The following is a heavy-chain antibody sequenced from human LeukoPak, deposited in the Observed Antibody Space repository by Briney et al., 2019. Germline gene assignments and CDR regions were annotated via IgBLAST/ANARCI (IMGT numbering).Heavy chain of an antibody. Sequence: PGGSLRLSCAASGFTFSTYGMHWVRQAPGKGLEWVAFIRYDGRNKYYADSVKGRFTISRDNSKNTLCLQMNSLRAEDTAVYYCARDNLWRFDYWGQGTLVTVSS. V-gene: IGHV3-30*02. CDR2: IRYDGRNK. CDR3: ARDNLWRFDY. J-gene: IGHJ4*02. CDR1: GFTFSTYG. D-gene: IGHD3-3*01.